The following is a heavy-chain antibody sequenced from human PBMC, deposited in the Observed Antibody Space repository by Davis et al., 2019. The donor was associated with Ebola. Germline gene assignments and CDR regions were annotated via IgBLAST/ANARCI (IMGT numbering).Heavy chain of an antibody. CDR3: ARVDYDFWSGYYTGNWFDP. Sequence: MPSETLSLTCAVYGGSFSGYYWSWIRQPPGKGLEWIGSIYYSGSTYYNPSLKSRVTISVDTSKNQFSLKLSSVTAADTAVYYCARVDYDFWSGYYTGNWFDPWGQGTLVTVSS. CDR1: GGSFSGYY. CDR2: IYYSGST. D-gene: IGHD3-3*01. J-gene: IGHJ5*02. V-gene: IGHV4-34*01.